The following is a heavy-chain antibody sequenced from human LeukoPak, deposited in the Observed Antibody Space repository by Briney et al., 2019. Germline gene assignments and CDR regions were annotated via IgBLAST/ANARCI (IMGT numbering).Heavy chain of an antibody. D-gene: IGHD4-11*01. Sequence: PSETLSLTCSVSGGSIRSYYWSWIRQPPGKGLEWNGYIYTRGSTSYNPSLKSRVTISVDTSKNQFSLKLSSVTAADTAVYYCARRGTVIHNYYYYYYMDVWGTGTTVTVSS. J-gene: IGHJ6*03. CDR1: GGSIRSYY. V-gene: IGHV4-4*09. CDR3: ARRGTVIHNYYYYYYMDV. CDR2: IYTRGST.